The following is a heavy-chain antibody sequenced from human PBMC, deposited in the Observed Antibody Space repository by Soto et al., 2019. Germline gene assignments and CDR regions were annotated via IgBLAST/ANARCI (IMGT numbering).Heavy chain of an antibody. CDR2: INHSGST. V-gene: IGHV4-34*01. CDR3: AREYYFDY. J-gene: IGHJ4*02. Sequence: QVKLQQWGAGLLKPSETLSLTCAVYGGSFSGYYWSWIRQPPGKGLEWIGEINHSGSTNYNPSLKTRVTISVDTSKNQFSLKLSSVTAADTAVYYCAREYYFDYWGQGTLVTVSS. CDR1: GGSFSGYY.